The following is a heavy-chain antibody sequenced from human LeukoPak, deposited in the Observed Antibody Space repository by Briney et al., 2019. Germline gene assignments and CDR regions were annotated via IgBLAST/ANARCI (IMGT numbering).Heavy chain of an antibody. J-gene: IGHJ4*02. V-gene: IGHV4-61*02. CDR3: ARGFLGYSYDYYYFDY. Sequence: SETLSLTCTVSGGSISSGAYYWSWIRQPAGKGLEWIGRIYTSGSTNYNPSLKSRVSISTDTSKNQFSLKLSSVTAADTAVYYRARGFLGYSYDYYYFDYWGQGTLVTVSS. CDR1: GGSISSGAYY. CDR2: IYTSGST. D-gene: IGHD5-18*01.